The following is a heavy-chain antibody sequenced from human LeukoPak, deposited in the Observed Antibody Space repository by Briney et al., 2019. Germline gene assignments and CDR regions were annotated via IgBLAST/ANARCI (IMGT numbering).Heavy chain of an antibody. CDR3: ARDGGFDY. V-gene: IGHV1-2*02. D-gene: IGHD3-16*01. CDR2: INPNSGGT. CDR1: GYTFTDYY. Sequence: ASVKVSCKAPGYTFTDYYMHWVRQASGQGLEWMGWINPNSGGTNYAQKFQGRVTMTRDTSINTAYMELSSLRSDDTAVYYCARDGGFDYWGQGTLFTVSS. J-gene: IGHJ4*02.